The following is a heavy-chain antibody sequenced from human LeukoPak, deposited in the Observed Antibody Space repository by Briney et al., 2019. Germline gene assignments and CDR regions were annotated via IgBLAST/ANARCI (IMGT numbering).Heavy chain of an antibody. Sequence: SETLSLTCAVSGYSISSGYYWGWIRQPPGKGLEWIGSIYHSGSTYYNPSLKSRVTISVDTSKNQFSLKLSSVTAADTAVYYCARADFWNWFDPWGQGTLVTVSS. CDR3: ARADFWNWFDP. CDR2: IYHSGST. CDR1: GYSISSGYY. D-gene: IGHD3-3*01. J-gene: IGHJ5*02. V-gene: IGHV4-38-2*01.